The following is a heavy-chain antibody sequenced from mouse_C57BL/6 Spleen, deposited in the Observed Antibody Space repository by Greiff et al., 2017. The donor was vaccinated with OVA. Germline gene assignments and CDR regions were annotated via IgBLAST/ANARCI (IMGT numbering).Heavy chain of an antibody. J-gene: IGHJ4*01. Sequence: VQGVESGAELARPGASVKMSCKASGYTFTSYTMHWVKQRPGQGLEWIGYINPSSGYTKYNQKFKDKATLTADKSSSTAYMQLSSLTSEDSAVYYCARKGIYDGYSYYAMDYWGQGTSVTVSS. CDR2: INPSSGYT. CDR3: ARKGIYDGYSYYAMDY. V-gene: IGHV1-4*01. CDR1: GYTFTSYT. D-gene: IGHD2-3*01.